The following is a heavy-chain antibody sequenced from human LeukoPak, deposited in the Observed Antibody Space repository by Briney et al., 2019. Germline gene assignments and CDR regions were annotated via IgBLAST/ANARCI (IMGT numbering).Heavy chain of an antibody. Sequence: GGSLRLSCAASGFTLSNYGMSWVCQAPAEGLEWVSGISGSGGSTYHADSVKGRFTISRDNSENTLYLQTNSLRVEDTAIYYCAKSGAAADTYYLDYWGQGTLVTVSS. V-gene: IGHV3-23*01. J-gene: IGHJ4*02. D-gene: IGHD6-13*01. CDR1: GFTLSNYG. CDR3: AKSGAAADTYYLDY. CDR2: ISGSGGST.